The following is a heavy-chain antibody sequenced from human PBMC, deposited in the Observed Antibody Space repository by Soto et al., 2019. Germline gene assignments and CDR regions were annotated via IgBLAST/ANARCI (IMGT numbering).Heavy chain of an antibody. CDR1: GFTFSSYG. V-gene: IGHV3-33*01. Sequence: GGSLRLSCATSGFTFSSYGMHWVRQAPGKGLEWVAVIWYDGSNKYYADSVKGRFTISRDNSKNTLYLQMNSLRAEDTAVYYCARDRGYVWGSYRVNPFDYWGQGTLVTVSS. CDR3: ARDRGYVWGSYRVNPFDY. D-gene: IGHD3-16*02. J-gene: IGHJ4*02. CDR2: IWYDGSNK.